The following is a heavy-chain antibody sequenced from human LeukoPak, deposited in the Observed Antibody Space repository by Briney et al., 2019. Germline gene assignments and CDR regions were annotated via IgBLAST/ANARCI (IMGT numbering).Heavy chain of an antibody. Sequence: IPSETLSLTCTVSGGSISSSSYYWGWIRQPPGKGLEWIGTIYYSGSTYYNPSLKSRVTISVDTPKNQLSLKLSSVTAADTAVYYCARQTYYYGSGRFYNAGNWFDPWGQGTLVTVSS. J-gene: IGHJ5*02. CDR1: GGSISSSSYY. CDR3: ARQTYYYGSGRFYNAGNWFDP. D-gene: IGHD3-10*01. CDR2: IYYSGST. V-gene: IGHV4-39*01.